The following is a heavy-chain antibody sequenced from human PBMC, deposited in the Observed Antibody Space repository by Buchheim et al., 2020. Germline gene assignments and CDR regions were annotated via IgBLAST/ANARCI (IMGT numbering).Heavy chain of an antibody. CDR2: VSAVTDSA. D-gene: IGHD3-10*01. CDR3: AKGFITKGYFDS. J-gene: IGHJ4*02. V-gene: IGHV3-23*01. CDR1: GFNFDSYA. Sequence: EVHLLESGGDLQHPGGSLRLSCAASGFNFDSYAMYWVRQAPGKGLEWVASVSAVTDSAYYADSVRGRFIMSRDNSKNPLFLQMNSLRADDTAVYFCAKGFITKGYFDSWGQGTL.